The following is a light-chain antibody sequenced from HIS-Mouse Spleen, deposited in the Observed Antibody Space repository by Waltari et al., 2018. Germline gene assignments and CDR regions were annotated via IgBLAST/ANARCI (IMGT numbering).Light chain of an antibody. V-gene: IGKV3-20*01. CDR1: QSVSSSY. CDR3: QQYGSSLP. Sequence: TQSPGTLSLSPGERATLSCRASQSVSSSYLAWYQQKPGQAPRLLIYGASSRATGIPDRFSGSGSGTDFTLTISRLEPEDFAVYYCQQYGSSLPFGGGTKVEIK. CDR2: GAS. J-gene: IGKJ4*01.